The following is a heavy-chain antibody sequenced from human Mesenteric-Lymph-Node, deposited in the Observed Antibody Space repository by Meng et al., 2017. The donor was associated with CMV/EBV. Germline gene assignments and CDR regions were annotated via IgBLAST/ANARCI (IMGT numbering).Heavy chain of an antibody. CDR1: GFNFNTYA. CDR3: ARDDRCSSGTCYSSFDR. Sequence: GESLKISCAASGFNFNTYAMHWVRQTPGKGLEWVAVISFDGSNKFYADSVKGRFTISRDNSKKTLHLEVNSLTPEDTAVYFCARDDRCSSGTCYSSFDRWGQGTLVTVSS. J-gene: IGHJ4*02. D-gene: IGHD2-15*01. V-gene: IGHV3-30*04. CDR2: ISFDGSNK.